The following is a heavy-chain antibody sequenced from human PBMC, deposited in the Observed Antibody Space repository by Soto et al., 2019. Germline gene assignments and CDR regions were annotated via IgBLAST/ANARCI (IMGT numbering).Heavy chain of an antibody. CDR2: IYPDDSDT. V-gene: IGHV5-51*01. CDR3: ARHRDGYNYDY. J-gene: IGHJ4*02. CDR1: GYSFTTYW. Sequence: EVQLVQSGTEVKKPGESLKISCQGSGYSFTTYWIAWVRQMPGKGLEWMGIIYPDDSDTTYSPSFQGQVTISADKSISTAYLQWSSLKASDTAIYYCARHRDGYNYDYWGQGTLVTVSS. D-gene: IGHD5-12*01.